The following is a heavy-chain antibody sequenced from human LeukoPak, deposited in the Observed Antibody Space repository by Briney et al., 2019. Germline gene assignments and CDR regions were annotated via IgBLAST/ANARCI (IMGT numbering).Heavy chain of an antibody. CDR1: GYSFTGYY. CDR3: AIGPQILTMIVVVITSGSDY. Sequence: ASVKVSCKSSGYSFTGYYMHWVRQAPGQGVEWMGWINPNSGGTNYAQKFQGRVTMTRDTYISTAYMELSRLRSDDTAVYYCAIGPQILTMIVVVITSGSDYWGQGTLVTVSS. J-gene: IGHJ4*02. CDR2: INPNSGGT. D-gene: IGHD3-22*01. V-gene: IGHV1-2*02.